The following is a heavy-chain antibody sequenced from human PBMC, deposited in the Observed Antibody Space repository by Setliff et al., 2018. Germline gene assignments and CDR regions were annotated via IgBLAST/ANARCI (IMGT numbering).Heavy chain of an antibody. Sequence: ASVKVSCAASGFTFSSYAMSWVRQAPGKGLEWVSAISGSGGNTYYADSVKGRFTISRDNSNNTLYLQMNSLRADDTATYYCAKDDQIRGHNLDYWGQGTLVTVSS. V-gene: IGHV3-23*01. CDR1: GFTFSSYA. CDR3: AKDDQIRGHNLDY. D-gene: IGHD3-10*01. J-gene: IGHJ4*02. CDR2: ISGSGGNT.